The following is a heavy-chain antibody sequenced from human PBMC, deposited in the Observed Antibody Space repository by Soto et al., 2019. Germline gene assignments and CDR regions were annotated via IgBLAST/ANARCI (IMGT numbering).Heavy chain of an antibody. CDR3: ARDLGYYDSSGYTPDGAFDI. CDR1: GGTFAISV. V-gene: IGHV1-69*13. CDR2: IISIFGTP. D-gene: IGHD3-22*01. Sequence: SVKVSCKASGGTFAISVFNWVRQAPGQGLEWMGGIISIFGTPNYSQKFLGRVTITADESTSTGYMELSNLRSDDTAIYYCARDLGYYDSSGYTPDGAFDIWG. J-gene: IGHJ3*02.